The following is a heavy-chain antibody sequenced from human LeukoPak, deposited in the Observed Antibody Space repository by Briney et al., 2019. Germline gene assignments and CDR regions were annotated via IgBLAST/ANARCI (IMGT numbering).Heavy chain of an antibody. CDR2: ISYDGSNK. CDR3: ARGGSGSYYGEYFQH. Sequence: GGSLRLSCAASGFTFSSYAMHWVRQAPGKGLEWVAVISYDGSNKYYADSVKGRFTISRDNSKNTLYPQMNSLRAEDTAVYYCARGGSGSYYGEYFQHWGQGTLVTVSS. D-gene: IGHD1-26*01. J-gene: IGHJ1*01. V-gene: IGHV3-30-3*01. CDR1: GFTFSSYA.